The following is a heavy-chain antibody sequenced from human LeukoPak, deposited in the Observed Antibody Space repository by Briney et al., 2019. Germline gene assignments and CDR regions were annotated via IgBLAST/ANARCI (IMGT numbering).Heavy chain of an antibody. CDR3: AGADSFGWYNY. Sequence: GSLRLFRAASGFTLSSYGLHWVRQALSKGPGWVAVIWYDGIKKYYADSVKGRFTISRDESKNTVQLQMNSLRAEDTAEYFCAGADSFGWYNYWGRGTLVTVSS. CDR1: GFTLSSYG. D-gene: IGHD6-19*01. CDR2: IWYDGIKK. J-gene: IGHJ4*02. V-gene: IGHV3-33*01.